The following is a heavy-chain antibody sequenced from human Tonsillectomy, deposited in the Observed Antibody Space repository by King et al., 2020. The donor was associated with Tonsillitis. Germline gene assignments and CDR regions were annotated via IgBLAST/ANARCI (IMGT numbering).Heavy chain of an antibody. J-gene: IGHJ3*02. CDR1: GFTFSSYS. CDR3: ATDPDYGDYHDAFDI. Sequence: EVQLVESGGGLVKPGGSLRLSCAAPGFTFSSYSMNWVRQAPGKGLEWVSSISSSSSYIYYADSVKGRFTISRDNAKNSLYLQMNSLRAEDTAVYYCATDPDYGDYHDAFDIWGQGTMVTVSS. V-gene: IGHV3-21*01. D-gene: IGHD4-17*01. CDR2: ISSSSSYI.